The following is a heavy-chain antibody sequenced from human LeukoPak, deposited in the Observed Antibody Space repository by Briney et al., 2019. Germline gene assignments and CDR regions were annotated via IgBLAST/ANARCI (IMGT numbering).Heavy chain of an antibody. CDR2: IYGCGGST. CDR3: AKSVVPAAIDPDAFDI. V-gene: IGHV3-23*01. Sequence: GGSLSLSCAASGFTFSSYAMSWVRQAPGKGLEWVSAIYGCGGSTYYADSVKGRFTISRDNSKNTLYLQMNSLRAEDTAVYYCAKSVVPAAIDPDAFDIWGQGTMVTVSS. D-gene: IGHD2-2*01. CDR1: GFTFSSYA. J-gene: IGHJ3*02.